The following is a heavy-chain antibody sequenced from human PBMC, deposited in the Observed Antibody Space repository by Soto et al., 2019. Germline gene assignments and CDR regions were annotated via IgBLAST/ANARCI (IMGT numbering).Heavy chain of an antibody. Sequence: EVQLLESGGGLVQPGGSLRLSCAASGFTFSSYAMTWVRQAPGKGLEWVSSISGSGNTTYYADSVKGRFTISRDSSKNTLFLQMNSLRPEDTAAYYCAKARGRTWYEDYWGQGTLVTVSS. V-gene: IGHV3-23*01. CDR2: ISGSGNTT. CDR1: GFTFSSYA. J-gene: IGHJ4*02. CDR3: AKARGRTWYEDY. D-gene: IGHD6-13*01.